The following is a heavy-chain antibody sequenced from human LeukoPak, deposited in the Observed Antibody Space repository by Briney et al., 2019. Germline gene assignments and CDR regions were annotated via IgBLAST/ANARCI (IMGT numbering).Heavy chain of an antibody. CDR1: GGSISSSSYY. Sequence: KTSETLSLTCTVSGGSISSSSYYWGWIRQPPGKGLEWIGSIYYSGSTNYNPSLKSRVTISVDTSKNQFSLKLSSVTAADTAVYYCARTGSAGNYDILTGKRFDPWGQGTLVTVSS. J-gene: IGHJ5*02. CDR3: ARTGSAGNYDILTGKRFDP. D-gene: IGHD3-9*01. CDR2: IYYSGST. V-gene: IGHV4-39*07.